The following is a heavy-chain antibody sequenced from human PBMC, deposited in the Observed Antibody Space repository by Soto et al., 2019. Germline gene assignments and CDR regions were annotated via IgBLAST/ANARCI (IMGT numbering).Heavy chain of an antibody. Sequence: PSETLSLTCAVYGGSFSGYYWSWIRQPPGKXLEWIGEINHSGSTNYNPSLKSRVTISVDTSKNQFSLKLSSVTAADTAVYYCAREYYDILTGYPGSGMDVWGQGTTVTVSS. CDR1: GGSFSGYY. V-gene: IGHV4-34*01. D-gene: IGHD3-9*01. CDR2: INHSGST. CDR3: AREYYDILTGYPGSGMDV. J-gene: IGHJ6*02.